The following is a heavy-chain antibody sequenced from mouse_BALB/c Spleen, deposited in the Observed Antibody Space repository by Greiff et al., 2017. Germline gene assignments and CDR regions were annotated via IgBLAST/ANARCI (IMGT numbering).Heavy chain of an antibody. Sequence: VQLQQSGPELVKPGASVKVSCKASGYAFTSYNMYWVKQSHGKSLEWIGYIDPYNGGTSYNQKFKGKATLTVDKSSSTAYMHLNSLTSEDSAVYYCAKTYYDYDKWFAYWGQGTLVTVSA. D-gene: IGHD2-4*01. CDR1: GYAFTSYN. J-gene: IGHJ3*01. CDR3: AKTYYDYDKWFAY. V-gene: IGHV1S135*01. CDR2: IDPYNGGT.